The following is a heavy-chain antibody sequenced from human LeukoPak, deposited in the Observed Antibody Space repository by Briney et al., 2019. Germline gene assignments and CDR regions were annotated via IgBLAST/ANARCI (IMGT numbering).Heavy chain of an antibody. D-gene: IGHD3-16*02. CDR1: GFTFDDYT. J-gene: IGHJ4*02. CDR2: ISLDAGST. CDR3: AKARKGGVIVLVLDY. V-gene: IGHV3-43*01. Sequence: PGGSLRLSCAASGFTFDDYTMHWVRQAPGKGLEWVSLISLDAGSTYYADSVKGRFTISRDNSKNSLYLQMNTLRTEDTALYYCAKARKGGVIVLVLDYWGQGTLVTVSS.